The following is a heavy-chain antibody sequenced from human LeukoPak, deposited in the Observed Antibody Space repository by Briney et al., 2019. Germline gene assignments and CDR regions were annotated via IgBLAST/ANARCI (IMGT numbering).Heavy chain of an antibody. CDR1: GFTFSSYW. Sequence: GGSLRLSCAASGFTFSSYWMHWVRQAPGKGLVWVSRINSDGSSTSYADSMKGRFTISRDNAKNTLYLQMNSLRAEDTAVYYCAREAALYSYDFWSGYSQFDYWGQGTLVTVSS. V-gene: IGHV3-74*01. CDR3: AREAALYSYDFWSGYSQFDY. CDR2: INSDGSST. J-gene: IGHJ4*02. D-gene: IGHD3-3*01.